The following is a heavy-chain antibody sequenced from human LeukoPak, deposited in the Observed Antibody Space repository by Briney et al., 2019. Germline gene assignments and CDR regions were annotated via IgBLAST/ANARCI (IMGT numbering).Heavy chain of an antibody. CDR2: ISSSSSYI. CDR3: ARDSFNCSSTSCFRWFDP. J-gene: IGHJ5*02. CDR1: GFTFSSYS. D-gene: IGHD2-2*01. Sequence: PGGSLRLSCAASGFTFSSYSMNWVRQAPGKGLEWVSSISSSSSYIYYADSVKGRFTISRDNAKNSLYLQMNSLRAEDTAVYYCARDSFNCSSTSCFRWFDPWGQGTLVTVSS. V-gene: IGHV3-21*01.